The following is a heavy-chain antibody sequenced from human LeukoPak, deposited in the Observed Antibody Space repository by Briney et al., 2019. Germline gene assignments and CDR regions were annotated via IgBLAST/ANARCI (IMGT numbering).Heavy chain of an antibody. CDR2: ISSRSGYI. CDR3: ARDFGRYYFDY. CDR1: GFTFSSYS. Sequence: GGSLGLSCAASGFTFSSYSMNWVRQAPGKGLEWVSSISSRSGYIYYADSVKGRFTISRDNAKNSLYLQMNSLRAEDTAVYYCARDFGRYYFDYWGQGTLVTVSS. V-gene: IGHV3-21*01. D-gene: IGHD3-10*01. J-gene: IGHJ4*02.